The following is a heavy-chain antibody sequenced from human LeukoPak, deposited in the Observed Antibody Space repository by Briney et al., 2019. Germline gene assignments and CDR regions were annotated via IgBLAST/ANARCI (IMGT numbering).Heavy chain of an antibody. V-gene: IGHV4-4*07. CDR2: INSGGTA. Sequence: PSETLSLTCTVSDGSISSYYWSWIRQPAGKGLEWIGRINSGGTANYSPSLKSRVTMSVDTSKNQFSLNLSSVTAADTAVYYCAREGTTLMSSRGMDVWGQGTTVTVSS. J-gene: IGHJ6*02. D-gene: IGHD1-1*01. CDR1: DGSISSYY. CDR3: AREGTTLMSSRGMDV.